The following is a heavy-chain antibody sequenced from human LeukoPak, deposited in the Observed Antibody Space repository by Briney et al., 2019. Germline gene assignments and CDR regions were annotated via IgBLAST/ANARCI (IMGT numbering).Heavy chain of an antibody. D-gene: IGHD6-6*01. V-gene: IGHV3-21*01. Sequence: GGSLRPSCAASGFTFSSYSMNWVRQAPGKGLEWVSSISSSSSYIYYADSVKGRFTISRDNAKNSLYLQMNSLRAEDTAVYYCARDQKEYSSSAGDYWGQGTLVTVSS. CDR2: ISSSSSYI. CDR1: GFTFSSYS. J-gene: IGHJ4*02. CDR3: ARDQKEYSSSAGDY.